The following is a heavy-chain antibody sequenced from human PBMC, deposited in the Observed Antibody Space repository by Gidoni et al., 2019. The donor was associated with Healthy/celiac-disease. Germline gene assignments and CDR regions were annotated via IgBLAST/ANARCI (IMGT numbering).Heavy chain of an antibody. Sequence: EVQLLESGGGLVQPGGSLRRSCAASGLTFSRYAMSWVRPAPGKGLELFSAISGSGGSTYYADSVTGRFTISRDNSKNTLYLQMNSLRAEDTAVYYCAKLWGRDYGDYGGQPFDYWGQGTLVTVSS. CDR3: AKLWGRDYGDYGGQPFDY. CDR2: ISGSGGST. J-gene: IGHJ4*02. V-gene: IGHV3-23*01. CDR1: GLTFSRYA. D-gene: IGHD4-17*01.